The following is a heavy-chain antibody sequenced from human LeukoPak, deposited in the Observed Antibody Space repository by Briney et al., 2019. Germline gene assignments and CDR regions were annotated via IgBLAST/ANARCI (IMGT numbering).Heavy chain of an antibody. CDR2: IRYDGSNK. CDR3: ARAGITGTGFDY. J-gene: IGHJ4*02. CDR1: GFTFSSYG. D-gene: IGHD1-20*01. V-gene: IGHV3-30*02. Sequence: GGSLRLSCAASGFTFSSYGMHWVRQAPGKGLEWVAFIRYDGSNKYYADSVKGRFTISRDNSKNTLYLQMNSLRAEDTAVYYCARAGITGTGFDYWGQGTLVTVSS.